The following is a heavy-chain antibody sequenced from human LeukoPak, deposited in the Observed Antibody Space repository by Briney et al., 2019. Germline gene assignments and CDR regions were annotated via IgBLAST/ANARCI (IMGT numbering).Heavy chain of an antibody. CDR1: GFTFSTYW. CDR3: ARYQGGGWDV. Sequence: GGSLRLSCAASGFTFSTYWMSWVRQAPVKGLEWVVNIKEDGSEEYYVDSVKGRFTVSRDNAKNSWYRQMNSLRGDDTAVYYCARYQGGGWDVWGQGTTVTVSS. D-gene: IGHD6-25*01. V-gene: IGHV3-7*01. CDR2: IKEDGSEE. J-gene: IGHJ6*02.